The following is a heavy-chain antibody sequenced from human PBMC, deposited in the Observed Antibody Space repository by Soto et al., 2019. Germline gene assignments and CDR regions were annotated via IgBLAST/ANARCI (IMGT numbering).Heavy chain of an antibody. V-gene: IGHV3-21*01. D-gene: IGHD3-16*01. CDR2: ISSSSSYI. Sequence: GGSLRLSCAASGFTFSSYSMNWVRQAPGKGLEWVSSISSSSSYIYYADSVKGRFTISRDNAKNSLYLQMNSLRAEDTAVYYCAREMGENYVYYYYYMDVWGKGTTVTVSS. CDR1: GFTFSSYS. CDR3: AREMGENYVYYYYYMDV. J-gene: IGHJ6*03.